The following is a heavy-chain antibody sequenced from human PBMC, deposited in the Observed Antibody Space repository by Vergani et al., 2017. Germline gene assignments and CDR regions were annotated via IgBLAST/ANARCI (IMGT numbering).Heavy chain of an antibody. J-gene: IGHJ4*02. CDR1: RFTFSSYS. V-gene: IGHV3-21*02. Sequence: EVQLVESGGGLVKPGGSLRLSCAASRFTFSSYSMNWVRQAPGKGLEWVSSISSSGNYMYYADSVKGRFTISRDNSKNSLYLQMNSLRTEDTALYYCAKDKDVVVPGRGPFDYWGQGTLVTVSS. CDR2: ISSSGNYM. CDR3: AKDKDVVVPGRGPFDY. D-gene: IGHD2-2*01.